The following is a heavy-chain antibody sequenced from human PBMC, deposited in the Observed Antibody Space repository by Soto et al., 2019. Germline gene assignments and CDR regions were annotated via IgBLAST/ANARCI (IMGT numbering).Heavy chain of an antibody. D-gene: IGHD2-15*01. V-gene: IGHV1-69*02. CDR2: IIPILGIA. CDR3: ASSSSVVFGTDAFDI. CDR1: GGTFSSYT. J-gene: IGHJ3*02. Sequence: GASVKVSCKASGGTFSSYTISWVRQAPGQGLEWMGRIIPILGIANYAQKFQGRVTITADKSTSTAYMELSSLRSEDTAVYYCASSSSVVFGTDAFDIWGQGTMVTVSS.